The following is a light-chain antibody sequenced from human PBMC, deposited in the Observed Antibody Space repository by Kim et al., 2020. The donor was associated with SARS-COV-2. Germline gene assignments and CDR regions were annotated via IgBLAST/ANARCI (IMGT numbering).Light chain of an antibody. CDR3: CSYAGSYTYV. Sequence: GRSVTISCTGTSSDVGGYNYVSWYQQHPGKAPKLMNYDVSKRPSGVPDRFSGSKSGNTASLTISGLQAEDEADYYCCSYAGSYTYVFGTGTKVTVL. CDR1: SSDVGGYNY. CDR2: DVS. J-gene: IGLJ1*01. V-gene: IGLV2-11*01.